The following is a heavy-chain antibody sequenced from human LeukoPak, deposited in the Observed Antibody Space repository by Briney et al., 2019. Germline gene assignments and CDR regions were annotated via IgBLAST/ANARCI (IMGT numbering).Heavy chain of an antibody. CDR3: VRDLDLGGYSSFEY. D-gene: IGHD4-23*01. CDR2: IKSDGSSS. Sequence: GGSLRLSCAASGFAFRTYFWMRFGRPAPEQVLVGVARIKSDGSSSTYADAVKGRFTISRDSAKNSLYLQMNSLRAEDTAVYYCVRDLDLGGYSSFEYWGQGTLVTVSS. CDR1: GFAFRTYFW. J-gene: IGHJ4*02. V-gene: IGHV3-74*01.